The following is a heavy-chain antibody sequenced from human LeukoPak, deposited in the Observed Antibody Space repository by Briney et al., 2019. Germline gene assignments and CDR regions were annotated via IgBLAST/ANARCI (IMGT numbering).Heavy chain of an antibody. CDR3: ARSRSGYSYDHAAFEI. D-gene: IGHD5-18*01. CDR1: GDSISTYY. J-gene: IGHJ3*02. CDR2: IDYRGST. V-gene: IGHV4-59*01. Sequence: SETLSLTCTVSGDSISTYYWSWIRQPPGKGLEWIAYIDYRGSTTYNPSLRSRVTISVDTSRNQFSLKLYSVTAADTAVYYCARSRSGYSYDHAAFEIWGQGTMVTVSS.